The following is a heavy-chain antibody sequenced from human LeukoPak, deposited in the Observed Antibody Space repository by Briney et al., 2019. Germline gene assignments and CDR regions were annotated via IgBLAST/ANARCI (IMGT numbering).Heavy chain of an antibody. V-gene: IGHV4-39*01. Sequence: GSLRLSCAASGFIFSSYWMSWVRQPPGKGLEWIGSIYYSGSTYYNPSLKSRVTISVDTSKNQFSLKLSSVTAADTAVYYCARHSSPMVRARFDPWGQGTLVTVSS. CDR1: GFIFSSYW. CDR3: ARHSSPMVRARFDP. D-gene: IGHD3-10*01. CDR2: IYYSGST. J-gene: IGHJ5*02.